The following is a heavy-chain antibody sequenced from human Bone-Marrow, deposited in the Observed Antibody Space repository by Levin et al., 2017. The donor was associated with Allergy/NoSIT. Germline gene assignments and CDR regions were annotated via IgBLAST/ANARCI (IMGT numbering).Heavy chain of an antibody. CDR2: IYYSGST. D-gene: IGHD3-10*01. CDR3: ARTAPYGSGRYDY. CDR1: GGSISSYY. J-gene: IGHJ4*02. Sequence: PGGSLRLSCTVSGGSISSYYWSWIRQPPGKGLEWIGYIYYSGSTNYNPSLKSRVTISVDTSKNQFSLKLSSVTAADTAVYYCARTAPYGSGRYDYWGQGTLVTVSS. V-gene: IGHV4-59*01.